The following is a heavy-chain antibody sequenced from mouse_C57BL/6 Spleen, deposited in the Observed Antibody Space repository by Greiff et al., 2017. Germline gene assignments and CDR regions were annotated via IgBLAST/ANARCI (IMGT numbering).Heavy chain of an antibody. D-gene: IGHD2-2*01. CDR2: ISNGGGST. CDR1: GFTFSDYY. CDR3: ARQGYEYYFDY. V-gene: IGHV5-12*01. Sequence: DVMLVESGGGLVQPGGSLKLSCAASGFTFSDYYMYWVRQTPEKRLEWVAYISNGGGSTYYPDTVKGRFTISRDNAKNTLYLQMSRLKSEDTAMYYCARQGYEYYFDYWGKGTTLTVSS. J-gene: IGHJ2*01.